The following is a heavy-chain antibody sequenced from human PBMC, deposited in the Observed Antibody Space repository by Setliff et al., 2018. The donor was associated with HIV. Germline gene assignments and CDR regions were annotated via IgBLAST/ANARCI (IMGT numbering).Heavy chain of an antibody. D-gene: IGHD6-19*01. CDR3: ARGKQWLPHVY. V-gene: IGHV4-34*01. CDR1: GGSFSGYY. Sequence: SETLSLTCAVYGGSFSGYYWTWIRQPPGKGLEWIGEINHSGSTNYNPSPKSRVTISIDTFKNQFSLNMSSVTAADTAVYYCARGKQWLPHVYWGQGTLVTVSS. J-gene: IGHJ4*02. CDR2: INHSGST.